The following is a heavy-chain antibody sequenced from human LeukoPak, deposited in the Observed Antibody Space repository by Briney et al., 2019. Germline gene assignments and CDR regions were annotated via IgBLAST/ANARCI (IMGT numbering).Heavy chain of an antibody. D-gene: IGHD3-16*01. V-gene: IGHV3-33*03. Sequence: GRSLRLSCAASGLTFRNYGMQWVRQAPGKGLEWVAVIWYDGSNKYYADSVKGRFTISRDNSKNTLYLEVNSLRVEDTAVYYCATASGTYTITYWGQGTLVTVPS. CDR1: GLTFRNYG. J-gene: IGHJ4*02. CDR3: ATASGTYTITY. CDR2: IWYDGSNK.